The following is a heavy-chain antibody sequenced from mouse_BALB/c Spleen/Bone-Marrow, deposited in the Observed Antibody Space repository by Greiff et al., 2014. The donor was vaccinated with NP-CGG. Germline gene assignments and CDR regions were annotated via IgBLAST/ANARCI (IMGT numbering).Heavy chain of an antibody. D-gene: IGHD1-2*01. CDR1: GFNIKDTY. V-gene: IGHV14-3*02. Sequence: EVKLQESGAELVKPGASAKLSCTASGFNIKDTYMHWVKQRPEQGLEWIGRIDPANGNTKYDPKFQGKATITADTSSNTAYLQLSSLTSEDTAVYYCARTAPENFDYWGQGTTLTVSS. J-gene: IGHJ2*01. CDR3: ARTAPENFDY. CDR2: IDPANGNT.